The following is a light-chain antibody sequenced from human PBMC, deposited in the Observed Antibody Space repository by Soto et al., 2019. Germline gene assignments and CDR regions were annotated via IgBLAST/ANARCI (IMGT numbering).Light chain of an antibody. CDR2: DAS. V-gene: IGKV3-11*01. CDR3: QQRSNWPPIT. Sequence: EIVLTQSPATLSLSPGEIATLSCSSSQSVKTFLVWYQQRPGQAPRLLIHDASHRAAGIPARFSGSGFGTDFTLTISSLEPEDAAVYYCQQRSNWPPITFGQGTRLEIK. CDR1: QSVKTF. J-gene: IGKJ5*01.